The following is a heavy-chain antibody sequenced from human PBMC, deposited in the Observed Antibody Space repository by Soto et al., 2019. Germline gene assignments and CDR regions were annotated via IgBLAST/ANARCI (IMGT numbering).Heavy chain of an antibody. CDR3: GHIVPSDYRGYNFEL. Sequence: QITLKESGPTLVKPTQTLTLTCTFSGFSLSTHTVGVAWIRQPPGKALEWLALIYWDEDKRYSPSLKSRLTITQDTSKNQVVLTTTTMDPVHTPTYCCGHIVPSDYRGYNFELWGQGILVTVSS. J-gene: IGHJ4*02. D-gene: IGHD5-12*01. CDR1: GFSLSTHTVG. CDR2: IYWDEDK. V-gene: IGHV2-5*02.